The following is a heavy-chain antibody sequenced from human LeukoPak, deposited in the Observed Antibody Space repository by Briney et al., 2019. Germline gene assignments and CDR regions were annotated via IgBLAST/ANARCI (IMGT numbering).Heavy chain of an antibody. CDR2: ISGSGGST. J-gene: IGHJ4*02. CDR3: AKDQTMIVVVSGSDY. CDR1: GFTFTTYW. Sequence: GGSLGLSCAASGFTFTTYWMSWVRQAPGKGLEWVSAISGSGGSTYYADSVKGRFTISRDNSKNTLYLQMNSLRAEDTAVYYCAKDQTMIVVVSGSDYWGQGTLVTVSS. D-gene: IGHD3-22*01. V-gene: IGHV3-23*01.